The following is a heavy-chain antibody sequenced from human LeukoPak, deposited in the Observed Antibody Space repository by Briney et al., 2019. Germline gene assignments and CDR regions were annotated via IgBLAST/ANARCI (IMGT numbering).Heavy chain of an antibody. D-gene: IGHD4-17*01. CDR1: GGSISSYY. Sequence: TLSLTCTVSGGSISSYYWSWIRQPPGKALEWLARIDWDDDKYYSTPLKTRLTISKDTSKNQVVLTMTNMDPVDTATYYCARMLDYGDYWFDPWGQGTLVTVSS. CDR3: ARMLDYGDYWFDP. V-gene: IGHV2-70*11. CDR2: IDWDDDK. J-gene: IGHJ5*02.